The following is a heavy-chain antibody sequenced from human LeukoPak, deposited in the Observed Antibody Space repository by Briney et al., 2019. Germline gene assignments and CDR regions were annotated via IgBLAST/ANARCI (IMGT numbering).Heavy chain of an antibody. V-gene: IGHV4-59*01. D-gene: IGHD5-18*01. CDR2: IYYSGST. CDR1: GGSISSYY. J-gene: IGHJ4*02. CDR3: ARASKAYSSFDY. Sequence: SETLSLTCTVSGGSISSYYWSWIRQPPGKGLEWIGYIYYSGSTNYNPSLKSRVTISVDTSKNQFSLKLSSVTAADTAVYYCARASKAYSSFDYWRQGALVTVSS.